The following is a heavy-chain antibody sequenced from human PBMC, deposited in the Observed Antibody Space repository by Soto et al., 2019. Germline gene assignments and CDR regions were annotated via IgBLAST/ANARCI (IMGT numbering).Heavy chain of an antibody. CDR2: ISNDGSNK. J-gene: IGHJ6*02. Sequence: PGGSLRLSCAASGFTFNNYGMNWVRQAPGKGLEWVAIISNDGSNKYYIESVRGRFTISRDNSKNMLFLQMNSLRVEDTAVYFCTKDGRFDSDGSLYYYYYGMGVWGQGTTVTVSS. V-gene: IGHV3-30*18. D-gene: IGHD2-15*01. CDR1: GFTFNNYG. CDR3: TKDGRFDSDGSLYYYYYGMGV.